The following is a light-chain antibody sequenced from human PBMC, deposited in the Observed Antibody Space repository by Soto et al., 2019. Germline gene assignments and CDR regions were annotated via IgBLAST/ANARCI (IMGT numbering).Light chain of an antibody. CDR3: QSYDSSNWV. V-gene: IGLV6-57*03. CDR1: RGSIASSY. J-gene: IGLJ3*02. CDR2: EDI. Sequence: NFMLTQPHSVSESPGKTVIISGPPRRGSIASSYVQWYQQRPGRAPSVVIFEDIQRPSGVPDRFSGSIDSSSNSASLSISGLKTEDEADYYCQSYDSSNWVFGGGTKLTVL.